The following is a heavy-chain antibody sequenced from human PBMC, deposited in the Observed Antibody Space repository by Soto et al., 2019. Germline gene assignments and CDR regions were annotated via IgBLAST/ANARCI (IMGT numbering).Heavy chain of an antibody. CDR3: ARVRLSIAVNAALDV. V-gene: IGHV3-30*14. Sequence: QVRLVESGGGVVQPGTSLRLSCAASGFTFSDYVIHWVRQAAGKGLEWVASMTYDGATEYYADSVKGRFTMSRDNSKRALSLQMNSLRPDDTAGYYCARVRLSIAVNAALDVWGQGTTVTVSS. CDR1: GFTFSDYV. CDR2: MTYDGATE. J-gene: IGHJ3*01. D-gene: IGHD3-3*02.